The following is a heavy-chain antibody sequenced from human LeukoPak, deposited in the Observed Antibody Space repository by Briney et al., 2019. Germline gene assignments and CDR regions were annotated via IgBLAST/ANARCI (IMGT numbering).Heavy chain of an antibody. CDR1: GFTFSNAW. Sequence: GGSLRLSCAASGFTFSNAWMSWVRQAPGKGLEWVGRIKSKTDGGTTDYAAPVKGRFTISRDDSKNTLYLQMNSLKTEDTAVYYCTTEAWSGEWYYFDYWGQGTLVTVSS. V-gene: IGHV3-15*01. CDR2: IKSKTDGGTT. D-gene: IGHD3-10*01. CDR3: TTEAWSGEWYYFDY. J-gene: IGHJ4*02.